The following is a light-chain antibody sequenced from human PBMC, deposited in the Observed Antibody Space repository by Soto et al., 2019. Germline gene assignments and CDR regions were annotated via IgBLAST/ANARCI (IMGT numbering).Light chain of an antibody. CDR1: QKISGKY. J-gene: IGKJ3*01. CDR2: GAS. Sequence: EVVLTQSPDTLSLSPGERATLSCRASQKISGKYLAWYQQKHGQAPRLLIYGASNRATGIPDRFSGSGSGTDFTLIIRGLEPDDSAVYYCQQYDLSLTFGPGTKLEIK. CDR3: QQYDLSLT. V-gene: IGKV3-20*01.